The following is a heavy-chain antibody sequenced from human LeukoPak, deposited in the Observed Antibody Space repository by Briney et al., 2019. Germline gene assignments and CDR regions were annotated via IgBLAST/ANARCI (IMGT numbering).Heavy chain of an antibody. CDR2: IHYSGST. J-gene: IGHJ4*02. V-gene: IGHV4-59*08. CDR1: GGSITSYY. D-gene: IGHD1-7*01. Sequence: PSETLSLTCTVSGGSITSYYWSWMRQPPGKGLEWIGYIHYSGSTNYNPSLKSRVTISLDTSRTQFSLKLTSVTAADTAVYYCASTEWNYARWGQGTLVTVPS. CDR3: ASTEWNYAR.